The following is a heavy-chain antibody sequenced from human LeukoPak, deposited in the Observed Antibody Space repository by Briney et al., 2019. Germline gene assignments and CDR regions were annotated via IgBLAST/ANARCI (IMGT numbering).Heavy chain of an antibody. J-gene: IGHJ4*02. Sequence: SETLSLTCAVYGGSFSGYYRSWIRQPPGKGLGWIGEINHSGSTNYNPSLKSRVTISVDTSKNQFSLKLSSVTAADTAVYYCARGHPYYYGSGSYPPDYWGQGTLVTVSS. CDR3: ARGHPYYYGSGSYPPDY. D-gene: IGHD3-10*01. CDR1: GGSFSGYY. CDR2: INHSGST. V-gene: IGHV4-34*01.